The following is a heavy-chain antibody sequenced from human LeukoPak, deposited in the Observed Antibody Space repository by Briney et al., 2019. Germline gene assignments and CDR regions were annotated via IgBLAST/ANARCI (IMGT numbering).Heavy chain of an antibody. CDR2: ISISGGTT. Sequence: PGESLRLSCTASAFAFSNHAMSWVRQAPGKGLGWVSSISISGGTTYYADSVKGRFTISRENSKSTLYLQMNNLRADDTAVYYCANEIRPNDYWGQGTLVTVSS. CDR1: AFAFSNHA. V-gene: IGHV3-23*01. J-gene: IGHJ4*02. CDR3: ANEIRPNDY. D-gene: IGHD4-17*01.